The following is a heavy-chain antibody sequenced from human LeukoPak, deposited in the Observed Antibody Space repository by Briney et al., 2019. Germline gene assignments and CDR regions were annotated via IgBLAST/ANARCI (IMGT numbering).Heavy chain of an antibody. J-gene: IGHJ4*02. V-gene: IGHV1-46*01. CDR2: INPSGGST. CDR3: ARGGSPITIFGVVSRSSSYFDY. D-gene: IGHD3-3*01. CDR1: GYTFTSYY. Sequence: GASVKVSCKASGYTFTSYYMHWVRQAPGQGLEWMGIINPSGGSTSYAQKFQGRVTMTRDTSTSTVYMELSSLRSEDTAVYYCARGGSPITIFGVVSRSSSYFDYWGQGTLVTVSS.